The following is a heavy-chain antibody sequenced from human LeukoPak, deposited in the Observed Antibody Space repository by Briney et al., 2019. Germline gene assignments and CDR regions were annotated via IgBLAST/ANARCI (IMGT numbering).Heavy chain of an antibody. J-gene: IGHJ6*02. D-gene: IGHD3-3*01. CDR1: GGTFSSYA. CDR2: INPNSGGT. CDR3: ARSDRRFLEWLLPHYGMDV. V-gene: IGHV1-2*02. Sequence: ASVKVSCKASGGTFSSYAISWVRQAPGQGLEWMGWINPNSGGTNYAQKFQGRVTMTRDTSISTAYMELSRLRSDDTAVYYCARSDRRFLEWLLPHYGMDVWGQGTTVTVSS.